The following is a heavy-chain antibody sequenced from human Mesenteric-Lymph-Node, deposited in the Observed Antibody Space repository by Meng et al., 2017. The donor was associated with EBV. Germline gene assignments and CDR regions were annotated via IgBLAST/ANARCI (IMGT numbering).Heavy chain of an antibody. CDR2: VYRSGSP. J-gene: IGHJ4*02. D-gene: IGHD3-22*01. CDR3: AEVLNGYYYFDY. V-gene: IGHV4-4*02. CDR1: GASISGHNG. Sequence: QESAPGFVKPSGTLPLTCAVSGASISGHNGWGWVRPPPGKGLEWIGEVYRSGSPDYNPSLKSRVSMSVDTSKNHFSLKLTSVTAADTAMYYCAEVLNGYYYFDYWGQGTLVTVSS.